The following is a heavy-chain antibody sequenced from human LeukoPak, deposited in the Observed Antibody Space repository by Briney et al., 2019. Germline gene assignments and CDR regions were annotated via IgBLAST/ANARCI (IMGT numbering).Heavy chain of an antibody. CDR2: ISYDGSNK. Sequence: GGSLRLSCAASGFTFSSYGMHWVRQAPGKGLEWVAVISYDGSNKYYADSVKGRFTISRDNSKNSLYLQMNSLRAEDTALYYCAKGFIVVVTATLPDYWGQGTLVTVSS. D-gene: IGHD2-21*02. J-gene: IGHJ4*02. CDR3: AKGFIVVVTATLPDY. V-gene: IGHV3-30*18. CDR1: GFTFSSYG.